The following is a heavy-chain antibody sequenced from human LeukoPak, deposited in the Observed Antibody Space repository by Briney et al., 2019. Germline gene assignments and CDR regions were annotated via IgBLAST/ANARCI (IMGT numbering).Heavy chain of an antibody. V-gene: IGHV4-59*01. CDR2: MYYSGST. J-gene: IGHJ6*03. CDR3: ARGGVDSGYDWGGSCYYYYMDV. Sequence: SETLSLTCTVSGGSISSYYWSWIRQPPGKGLEWIGYMYYSGSTNYNPSLKSRVTISVDTSKNQFSLKLSSVTAADTAVYYCARGGVDSGYDWGGSCYYYYMDVWGKGTTVTVSS. D-gene: IGHD5-12*01. CDR1: GGSISSYY.